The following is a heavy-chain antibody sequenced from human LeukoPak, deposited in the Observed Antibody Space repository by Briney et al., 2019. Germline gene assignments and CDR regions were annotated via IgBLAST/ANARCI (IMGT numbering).Heavy chain of an antibody. D-gene: IGHD2-15*01. CDR3: ARCPAEYRGYYYYYYGMDV. V-gene: IGHV4-59*01. CDR1: GGSISSYY. Sequence: PSETLSLTCTVSGGSISSYYWSWIRQPPGKGLEWIGYIYYSGSTNYNPSLKSRVTISGDTSKNHFSLKLSSVTAADTAVHYCARCPAEYRGYYYYYYGMDVWGQGTTVTVSS. CDR2: IYYSGST. J-gene: IGHJ6*02.